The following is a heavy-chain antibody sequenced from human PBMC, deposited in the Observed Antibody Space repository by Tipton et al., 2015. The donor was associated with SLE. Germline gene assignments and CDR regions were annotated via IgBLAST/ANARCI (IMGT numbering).Heavy chain of an antibody. V-gene: IGHV4-39*07. D-gene: IGHD3-3*01. J-gene: IGHJ5*02. CDR2: IYYDGTA. CDR1: GASVRSTSYH. Sequence: TLSLTCFVPGASVRSTSYHWGWIRQPPGKGLEWIGNIYYDGTAYSTPSLESRVSISVDMSKNQFSLSLSSVTAADTAVYYCARLIHDYGFWSGSQYWFDPWGPGTRVIVSS. CDR3: ARLIHDYGFWSGSQYWFDP.